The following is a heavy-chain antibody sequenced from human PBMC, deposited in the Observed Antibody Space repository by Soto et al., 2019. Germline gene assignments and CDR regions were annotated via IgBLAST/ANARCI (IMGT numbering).Heavy chain of an antibody. Sequence: QVQLVQSGAEVKKPGASVKVSCKASGYTFTNYAMHWVRQAPGQRLEWMGWINAGNGNTKYSQKFQGRVTITRDTSTSTANRELCSQRSEDMAVYYCARGGGLCWYLDLWGSGTMVTVSS. CDR2: INAGNGNT. CDR3: ARGGGLCWYLDL. V-gene: IGHV1-3*01. CDR1: GYTFTNYA. D-gene: IGHD3-16*01. J-gene: IGHJ2*01.